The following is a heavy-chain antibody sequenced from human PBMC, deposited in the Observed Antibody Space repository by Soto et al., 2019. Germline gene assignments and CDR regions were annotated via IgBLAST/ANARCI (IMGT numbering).Heavy chain of an antibody. D-gene: IGHD6-19*01. Sequence: QVQLVQSGAEVKKPGSSVKVSCKASGGTFSSYTISWVRLAPGQGLEWMGRIIPILGIANYAQKFQGRVTITAEKSTSTAYMELSSLRSEDTAVYYCARDRAGTLDYWGQGTLVTVSS. CDR2: IIPILGIA. J-gene: IGHJ4*02. CDR3: ARDRAGTLDY. V-gene: IGHV1-69*08. CDR1: GGTFSSYT.